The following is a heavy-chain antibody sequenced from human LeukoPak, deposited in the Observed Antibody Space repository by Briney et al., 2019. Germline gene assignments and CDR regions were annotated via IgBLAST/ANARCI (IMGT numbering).Heavy chain of an antibody. V-gene: IGHV4-61*10. J-gene: IGHJ6*04. D-gene: IGHD5-12*01. CDR1: GGSVSSVSSY. CDR2: IYTSGIT. CDR3: ARAGYSGSDFSV. Sequence: KTSETLSLTCTVSGGSVSSVSSYWSWVRQPAGKGLEWIGRIYTSGITNYNPSLKSRVTISVDTSKNQFSLKLSSVTATDTAVYYCARAGYSGSDFSVWGKGSTDTVSS.